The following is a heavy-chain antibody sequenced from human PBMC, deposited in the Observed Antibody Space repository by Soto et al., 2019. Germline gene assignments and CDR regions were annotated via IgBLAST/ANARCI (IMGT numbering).Heavy chain of an antibody. CDR2: IIPIFGTA. Sequence: SVKVSCKASGGTFSSYAISWVRQAPGQGLEWMGGIIPIFGTANHAQKFQGRVTITADKSTSTAYMELSSLRSEDTAVYYCAFRDCSGGSCYSGWFDPWGQGTLVTVSS. D-gene: IGHD2-15*01. CDR3: AFRDCSGGSCYSGWFDP. J-gene: IGHJ5*02. V-gene: IGHV1-69*06. CDR1: GGTFSSYA.